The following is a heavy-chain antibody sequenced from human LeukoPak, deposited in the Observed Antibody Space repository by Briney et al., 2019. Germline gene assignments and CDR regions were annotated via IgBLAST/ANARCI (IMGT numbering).Heavy chain of an antibody. D-gene: IGHD3-10*01. CDR2: LSPKSGGT. V-gene: IGHV1-2*02. CDR1: GYTFPDFY. Sequence: ASVKVSCKASGYTFPDFYIHWVRQAPGQGLEWMGRLSPKSGGTDYAQKFQGRVSMTRDTSINTAYMELSSLRSDDTAVFYCARKSSGTFFNWGQGTLVTVSS. J-gene: IGHJ4*02. CDR3: ARKSSGTFFN.